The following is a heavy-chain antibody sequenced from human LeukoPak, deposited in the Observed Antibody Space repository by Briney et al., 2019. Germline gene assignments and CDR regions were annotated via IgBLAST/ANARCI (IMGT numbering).Heavy chain of an antibody. Sequence: GASVKVSCKASGYTFTSYDINWVRQATGQGLEWMGWMNPNSGNTGYARKFQGRVTMTRNTSISTAYMELSSLRSEDTAVYYCARASQAGGFLEWFNWFDPWGQGTLVTVSS. CDR3: ARASQAGGFLEWFNWFDP. D-gene: IGHD3-3*01. V-gene: IGHV1-8*01. CDR1: GYTFTSYD. CDR2: MNPNSGNT. J-gene: IGHJ5*02.